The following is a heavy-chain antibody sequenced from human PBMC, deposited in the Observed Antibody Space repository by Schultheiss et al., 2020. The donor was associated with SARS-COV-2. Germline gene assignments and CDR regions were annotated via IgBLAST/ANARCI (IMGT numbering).Heavy chain of an antibody. CDR3: ARGSSHTRIAAAESDFDY. V-gene: IGHV3-20*04. D-gene: IGHD6-13*01. J-gene: IGHJ4*02. CDR2: INWNSGSI. CDR1: GFTFSSYA. Sequence: GGSLRLSCAASGFTFSSYAMSWVRQAPGKGLEWVSGINWNSGSIGYADSVKGRFTISRDNAKNSLYLQMNSLRAEDTAVYYCARGSSHTRIAAAESDFDYWGQGTLVTVSS.